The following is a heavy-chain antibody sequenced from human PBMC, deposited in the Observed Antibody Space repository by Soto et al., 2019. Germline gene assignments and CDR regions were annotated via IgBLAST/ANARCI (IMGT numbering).Heavy chain of an antibody. CDR2: ISAYNGNT. V-gene: IGHV1-18*01. J-gene: IGHJ5*02. Sequence: QVQLVQSGAAVKKPGASVKVSCKASGSTFTSYGISWVRPAPGQGLEWMGWISAYNGNTHYAQKLQGRVTMTTDPSTSTAYMGLRSLRSDATAVDYCARGIAARPDWFDPWVQGTLDTVSS. CDR3: ARGIAARPDWFDP. CDR1: GSTFTSYG. D-gene: IGHD6-13*01.